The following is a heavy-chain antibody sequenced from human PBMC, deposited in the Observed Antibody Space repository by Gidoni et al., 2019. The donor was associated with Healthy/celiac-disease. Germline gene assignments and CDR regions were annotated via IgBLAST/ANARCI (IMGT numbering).Heavy chain of an antibody. CDR1: GFTFSSYS. CDR2: ISSSSSYI. CDR3: AGRRDGYYDY. J-gene: IGHJ4*01. V-gene: IGHV3-21*01. Sequence: EVQLVESGGGLVKPGGSLRLSGAASGFTFSSYSMNWVRQAPGKGLEWVSSISSSSSYIYYADSVKGRFTISRDNAKNSLYLQMNSLRAEDTAVYYCAGRRDGYYDYWGQGTLVTVSS.